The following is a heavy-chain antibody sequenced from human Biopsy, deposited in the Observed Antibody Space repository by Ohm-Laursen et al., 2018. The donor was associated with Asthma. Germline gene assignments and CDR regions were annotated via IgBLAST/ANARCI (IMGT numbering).Heavy chain of an antibody. CDR2: IYYSGTT. CDR3: VRGSSSWHHGPFHYYYGLDV. J-gene: IGHJ6*02. D-gene: IGHD6-13*01. CDR1: SGSGGYMRSGNYY. Sequence: GTLSLTCSLSSGSGGYMRSGNYYWGWIRQPPGKGLEWIGSIYYSGTTYYNPSLESRVTVSADTSKNHFSLKLTSVTAADTAVYYCVRGSSSWHHGPFHYYYGLDVWGQGTTVTVSS. V-gene: IGHV4-39*01.